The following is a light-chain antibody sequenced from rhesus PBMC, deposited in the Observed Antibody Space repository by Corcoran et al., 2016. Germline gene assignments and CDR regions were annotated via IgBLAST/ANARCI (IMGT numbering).Light chain of an antibody. V-gene: IGKV1-19*01. J-gene: IGKJ4*01. CDR3: QQYDDLPLT. CDR1: QGIRSW. Sequence: DIQMTQSPSSLSSSVGDKVTITCHASQGIRSWLAWYQQKPGKAPKPLSYYTSILQSGVPSRFSGLGSGTAYTLTIRSLQPEDFATYYCQQYDDLPLTFGGGTKVEIK. CDR2: YTS.